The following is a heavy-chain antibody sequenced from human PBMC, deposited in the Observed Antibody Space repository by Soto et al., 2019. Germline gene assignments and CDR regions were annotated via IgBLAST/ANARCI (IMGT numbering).Heavy chain of an antibody. J-gene: IGHJ5*02. CDR2: IFSNDEI. V-gene: IGHV2-26*01. CDR1: GFSLRNPRMG. D-gene: IGHD5-12*01. CDR3: ARIIGSDAVATIDNWFDT. Sequence: QVTLKESGPALVKPTETLTLTCTVSGFSLRNPRMGVSWIRQPPGKALEWLAHIFSNDEISYRTSLRGRLTISTDTSTSQVVLTMTNMDPGDTATYYCARIIGSDAVATIDNWFDTWGQGTLVSVSS.